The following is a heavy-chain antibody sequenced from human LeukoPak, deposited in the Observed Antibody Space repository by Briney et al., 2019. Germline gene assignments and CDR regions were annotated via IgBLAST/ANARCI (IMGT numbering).Heavy chain of an antibody. D-gene: IGHD6-19*01. J-gene: IGHJ4*02. CDR2: IHYSGST. V-gene: IGHV4-59*01. CDR1: GGSISRYY. CDR3: ARALSYSSGWYFDY. Sequence: SETLSLTCTVSGGSISRYYWSWIRQPPGKGLEWIGQIHYSGSTKYNPSLKSRVTISVDTSKNQFSLKLSAVTAADTAVYYCARALSYSSGWYFDYWGQGTLVTVSS.